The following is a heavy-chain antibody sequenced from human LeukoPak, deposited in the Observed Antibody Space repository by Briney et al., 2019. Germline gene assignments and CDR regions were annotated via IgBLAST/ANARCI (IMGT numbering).Heavy chain of an antibody. J-gene: IGHJ4*02. CDR1: GFTFGIYA. CDR2: ISARDGST. D-gene: IGHD5-18*01. Sequence: GGSLRLSCAASGFTFGIYAMSWVRQAPGQGLDWVSAISARDGSTYYADSVKGRFTISRDNSKNTLYLQMNSLRAEDTAVYYCAREEGYSYGGYFDYWGQGTLVTVSS. CDR3: AREEGYSYGGYFDY. V-gene: IGHV3-23*01.